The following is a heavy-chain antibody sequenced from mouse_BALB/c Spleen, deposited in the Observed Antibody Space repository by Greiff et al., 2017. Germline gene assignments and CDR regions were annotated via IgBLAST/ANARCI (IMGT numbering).Heavy chain of an antibody. Sequence: QVQLKQSGPGLVAPSQSLSITCTVSGFSLTSYGVHWVRQPPGKGLEWLGVIWAGGSTNYNSALMSRLSISKDNSKSQVFLKMNSLQTDDTAMYYCARDAPLRSYAMDYWGQGTSVTVSS. CDR1: GFSLTSYG. J-gene: IGHJ4*01. D-gene: IGHD1-1*01. V-gene: IGHV2-9*02. CDR3: ARDAPLRSYAMDY. CDR2: IWAGGST.